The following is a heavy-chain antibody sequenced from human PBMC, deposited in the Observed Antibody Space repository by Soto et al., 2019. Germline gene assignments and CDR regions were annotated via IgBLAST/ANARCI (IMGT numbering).Heavy chain of an antibody. CDR2: IYYSGST. J-gene: IGHJ6*02. V-gene: IGHV4-59*01. CDR3: ARALIAVAGTDYYYYCMDV. CDR1: GGSISSYY. D-gene: IGHD6-19*01. Sequence: ASETLSLTCTVSGGSISSYYWSWIRQPPGKGLEWIGYIYYSGSTNYKPSLKSRVTISVDTSKNQFSRKLSSVTAADTAVYYCARALIAVAGTDYYYYCMDVWGQGTTVTVSS.